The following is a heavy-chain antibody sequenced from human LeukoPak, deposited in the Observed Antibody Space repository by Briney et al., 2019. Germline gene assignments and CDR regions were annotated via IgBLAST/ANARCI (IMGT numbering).Heavy chain of an antibody. Sequence: GESLKISCKGSGYSFTSYWIGWVRQMPGKGLEWMGIIYPGDSDARYSPSFQGEVTISADKSISTAYLQWSSLKASDTAMYYCARCMVRGWNYYYYGMDVWGQGTTVTVSS. J-gene: IGHJ6*02. CDR3: ARCMVRGWNYYYYGMDV. CDR2: IYPGDSDA. V-gene: IGHV5-51*01. D-gene: IGHD3-10*01. CDR1: GYSFTSYW.